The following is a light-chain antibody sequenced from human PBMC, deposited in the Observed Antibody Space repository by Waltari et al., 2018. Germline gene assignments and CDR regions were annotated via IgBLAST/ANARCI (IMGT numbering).Light chain of an antibody. CDR2: DVN. Sequence: QSALTQPASVSGSPGQSITISCTGTSSDVDAYNYVSWYQQHPGKVPKVTIYDVNKRPSGVSNRFSGSKSGNTASLTISGLQSEDEADYYCSSFTSRRTLVFGGGTKLTVL. CDR3: SSFTSRRTLV. V-gene: IGLV2-14*01. J-gene: IGLJ2*01. CDR1: SSDVDAYNY.